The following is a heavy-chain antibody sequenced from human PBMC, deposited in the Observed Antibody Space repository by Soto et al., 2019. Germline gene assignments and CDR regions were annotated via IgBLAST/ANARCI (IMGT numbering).Heavy chain of an antibody. J-gene: IGHJ4*02. CDR2: INPNSGGT. D-gene: IGHD2-15*01. CDR1: GYTFTGYY. Sequence: VQLVQSGAEVKKPGASVKVSCKASGYTFTGYYMHWVRQAPGQGLEWMGWINPNSGGTNYAQKFQGRVTMTRDTSISTAYMELSRLRSDDTAVYYCAREEGYCSGGSCSIDYWGQGTLVTVSS. V-gene: IGHV1-2*02. CDR3: AREEGYCSGGSCSIDY.